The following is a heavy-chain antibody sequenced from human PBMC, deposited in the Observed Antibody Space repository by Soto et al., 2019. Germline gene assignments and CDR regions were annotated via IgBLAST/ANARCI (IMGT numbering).Heavy chain of an antibody. J-gene: IGHJ5*02. CDR3: ATYYGSGRDWFDP. D-gene: IGHD3-10*01. CDR2: IYYSGTT. Sequence: SSETMSVTCTVAGGSISSSRNYWGWISKPPGKGLEWIGSIYYSGTTYYNASLKSRVTISVDTSKNLFSLKLISVTAADTAVYYCATYYGSGRDWFDPWGQGTLVTVSS. V-gene: IGHV4-39*01. CDR1: GGSISSSRNY.